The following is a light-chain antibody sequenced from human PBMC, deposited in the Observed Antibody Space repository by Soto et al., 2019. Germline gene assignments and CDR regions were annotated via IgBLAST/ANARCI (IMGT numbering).Light chain of an antibody. Sequence: AIQMTQSPSSLSASVGDRVIITCRASQGIRNDLGWYQQKPGKAPKLLIYAASSLQSGVPSRFSGSGSGTDFTLTISSLQPEDFASYFCLQDYNLPYTFGQGTKLEIK. V-gene: IGKV1-6*01. J-gene: IGKJ2*01. CDR2: AAS. CDR3: LQDYNLPYT. CDR1: QGIRND.